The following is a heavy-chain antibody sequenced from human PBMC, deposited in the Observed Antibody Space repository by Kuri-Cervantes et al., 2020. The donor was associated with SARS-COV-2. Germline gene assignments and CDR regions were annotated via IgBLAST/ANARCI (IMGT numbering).Heavy chain of an antibody. CDR1: GGSISSGDYY. CDR2: INHSGST. V-gene: IGHV4-39*01. CDR3: ARHNPLSRFLEWQQILFDP. D-gene: IGHD3-3*01. Sequence: SETLSLTCTVSGGSISSGDYYWSWIRQPPGKGLEWIGEINHSGSTNYNPSLKSRVTISVDTSKNQFSLKLSSVTAADTAVYYCARHNPLSRFLEWQQILFDPWGQGTLVTVSS. J-gene: IGHJ5*02.